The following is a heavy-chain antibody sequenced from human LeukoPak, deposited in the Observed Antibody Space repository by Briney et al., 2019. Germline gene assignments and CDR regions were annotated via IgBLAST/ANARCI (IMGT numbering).Heavy chain of an antibody. D-gene: IGHD2-2*01. Sequence: ASVKVSCKASGYTFTGYYMRWVRQAPGQGLEWMGWINPNSGGTNYAQKFQGRVTMTRDTSISTAYMELSRLRSDDTAVYYCAKDIVVVPASYDDAFDIWGQGTMVTVSS. V-gene: IGHV1-2*02. J-gene: IGHJ3*02. CDR3: AKDIVVVPASYDDAFDI. CDR2: INPNSGGT. CDR1: GYTFTGYY.